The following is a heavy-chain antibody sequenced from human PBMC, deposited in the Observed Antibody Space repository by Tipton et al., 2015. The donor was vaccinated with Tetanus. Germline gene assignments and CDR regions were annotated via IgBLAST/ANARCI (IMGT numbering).Heavy chain of an antibody. CDR1: GGSISSYY. CDR3: ARRGDYVFYYESSGYLWGAAFDI. CDR2: IYYSGST. D-gene: IGHD3-22*01. J-gene: IGHJ3*02. Sequence: TLSLTCTVSGGSISSYYWSWIRQPPGKGLEWIGYIYYSGSTNYNPSLKSRVTISVDTSKNQFSLKLNSVTAADTAVYYCARRGDYVFYYESSGYLWGAAFDIWGQGTMVSVSA. V-gene: IGHV4-59*08.